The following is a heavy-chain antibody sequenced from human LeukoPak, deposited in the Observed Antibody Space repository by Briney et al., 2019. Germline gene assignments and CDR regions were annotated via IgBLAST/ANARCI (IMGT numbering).Heavy chain of an antibody. CDR2: IYSGGST. Sequence: PGGSLRLSCAASGFTVSSNYMSWVRQAPGKGLEWVSVIYSGGSTYYADSVKGRFTISRDNSKNTLYLQMNSLRAEDTAVYYCARDLLSSWYRDYYYMDVWGKGTTVTVSS. CDR3: ARDLLSSWYRDYYYMDV. V-gene: IGHV3-66*02. J-gene: IGHJ6*03. CDR1: GFTVSSNY. D-gene: IGHD6-13*01.